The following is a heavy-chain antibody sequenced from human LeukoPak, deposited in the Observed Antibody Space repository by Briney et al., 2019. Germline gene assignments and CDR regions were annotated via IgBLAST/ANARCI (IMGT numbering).Heavy chain of an antibody. J-gene: IGHJ4*02. D-gene: IGHD3-10*01. V-gene: IGHV4-39*07. CDR1: GVSISSSSYY. Sequence: SETLSLTCTVSGVSISSSSYYWGWIRQPPGKGLEWIGSIYYSGSTYYNPSLKSRVTISVDTSKNQFSLKLSSVTAADTAVYYCARDSSVRSGSYSLWDYWGQGTLVTVSS. CDR3: ARDSSVRSGSYSLWDY. CDR2: IYYSGST.